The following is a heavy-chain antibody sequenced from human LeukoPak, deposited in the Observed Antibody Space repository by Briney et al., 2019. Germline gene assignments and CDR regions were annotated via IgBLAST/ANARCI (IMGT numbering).Heavy chain of an antibody. CDR1: GYTFTSYG. V-gene: IGHV1-18*01. J-gene: IGHJ1*01. Sequence: ASVKVSCKASGYTFTSYGISWVRQAPGQGLEWMGWISAYNGNTNYAQKLQGRVTMTTDTFTSTAYMELRSLRSDDTAVYYCARDQDIVVVVAATPEYFQHWGQGTLVTVSS. D-gene: IGHD2-15*01. CDR2: ISAYNGNT. CDR3: ARDQDIVVVVAATPEYFQH.